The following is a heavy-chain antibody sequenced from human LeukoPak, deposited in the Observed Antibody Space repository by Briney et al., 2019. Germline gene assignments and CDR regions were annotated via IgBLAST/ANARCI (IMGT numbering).Heavy chain of an antibody. D-gene: IGHD2-15*01. CDR3: AKSTRWSSEY. Sequence: GGSLRLSCVASGFTFSDYWMIWVRQAPGKGLEWVASIKQDGREIYYVDSVKGRFTVSRDNTKNTLFLQMNSLRADDTAVYYCAKSTRWSSEYWGQGTLVTVSS. V-gene: IGHV3-7*01. CDR1: GFTFSDYW. J-gene: IGHJ4*02. CDR2: IKQDGREI.